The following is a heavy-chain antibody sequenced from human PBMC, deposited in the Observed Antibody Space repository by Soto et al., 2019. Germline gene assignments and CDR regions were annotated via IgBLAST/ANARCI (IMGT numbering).Heavy chain of an antibody. Sequence: QVQLVQSGAEVKKPGSSVKVSCKASGGTFSSYAISWVRQAPEQGLEWMGGIIPIFGTANYAQKFQGRVTITADESTSTAYMELSSLRSEATAVYYCARWVLPAAIEPYGMDGWGQGTTVTVSS. CDR1: GGTFSSYA. J-gene: IGHJ6*02. V-gene: IGHV1-69*01. CDR3: ARWVLPAAIEPYGMDG. CDR2: IIPIFGTA. D-gene: IGHD2-2*01.